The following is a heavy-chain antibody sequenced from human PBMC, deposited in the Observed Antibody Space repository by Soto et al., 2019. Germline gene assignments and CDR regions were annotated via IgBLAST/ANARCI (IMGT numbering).Heavy chain of an antibody. Sequence: QVQLVQSGAEVKKPGSSVKVSCKASGGTFSSYAISWVRQSPGQGLEWMGGIIPIFGTANYAQKFQGRVTITADESTSTAYMEMSSRRSEDTAVYYCARSRTVTRRIDAFDIWGQGTMVTVSS. J-gene: IGHJ3*02. CDR1: GGTFSSYA. CDR3: ARSRTVTRRIDAFDI. V-gene: IGHV1-69*12. CDR2: IIPIFGTA. D-gene: IGHD4-17*01.